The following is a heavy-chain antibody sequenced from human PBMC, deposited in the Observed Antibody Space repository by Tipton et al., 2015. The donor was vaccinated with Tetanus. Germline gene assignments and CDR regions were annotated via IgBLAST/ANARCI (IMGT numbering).Heavy chain of an antibody. Sequence: SLRLSCATSAFKFSKNGMHWVRQAPGKGLEWVAFIWYDGSEKYYADSVKGRFTISRDSSKDTLYLQMNRLTVEDTAGYYCAGDMRGGSSYSGWFDLWGQGAPVTVSS. CDR3: AGDMRGGSSYSGWFDL. CDR1: AFKFSKNG. V-gene: IGHV3-33*01. J-gene: IGHJ5*02. CDR2: IWYDGSEK. D-gene: IGHD2-15*01.